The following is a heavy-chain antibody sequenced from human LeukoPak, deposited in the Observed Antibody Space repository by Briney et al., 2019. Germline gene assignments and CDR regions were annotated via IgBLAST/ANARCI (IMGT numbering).Heavy chain of an antibody. CDR3: AKGGGYSNDDFDY. D-gene: IGHD6-13*01. V-gene: IGHV3-23*01. J-gene: IGHJ4*02. CDR1: GFTFSSYA. CDR2: ISGSGGST. Sequence: GGSLRLSCAASGFTFSSYAMSWVRQAPGKGLEWVSAISGSGGSTYYADSVKGRFTISGDNSKNTLYLQVSSLRAEDTAVYYCAKGGGYSNDDFDYWGQGTLVTVSS.